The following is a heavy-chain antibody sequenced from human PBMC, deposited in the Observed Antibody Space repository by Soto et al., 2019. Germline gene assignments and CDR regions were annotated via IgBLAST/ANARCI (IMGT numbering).Heavy chain of an antibody. V-gene: IGHV4-34*01. CDR1: GGSFSGNY. CDR2: INHSGTT. J-gene: IGHJ4*02. CDR3: ARGYYDSSGMILDY. Sequence: SETLSLTCAVYGGSFSGNYWSWIRQPPGKGLEWIGEINHSGTTNYNPSLKSRVTISVDTSKNQFSLKLSSVTAADTAVYYCARGYYDSSGMILDYWGQGTLVTVSS. D-gene: IGHD3-22*01.